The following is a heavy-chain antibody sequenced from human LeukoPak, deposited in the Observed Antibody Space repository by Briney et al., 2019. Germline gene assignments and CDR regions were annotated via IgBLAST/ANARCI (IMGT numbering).Heavy chain of an antibody. CDR2: IWYDGSNK. CDR1: GFTFSSYG. D-gene: IGHD6-13*01. J-gene: IGHJ4*02. V-gene: IGHV3-33*01. CDR3: ARAPYSSSWYLDY. Sequence: PGGSLRLSCAASGFTFSSYGMHWVRQAPGKGLEWVAVIWYDGSNKYYADSVKGRFTISRDNSKNTLYLQMNSLRAEDTAVYYCARAPYSSSWYLDYWGQRTLVTVSS.